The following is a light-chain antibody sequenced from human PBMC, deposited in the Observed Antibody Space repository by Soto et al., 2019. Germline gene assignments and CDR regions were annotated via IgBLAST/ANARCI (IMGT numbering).Light chain of an antibody. CDR1: QSVSSY. Sequence: EILLTQSPATLSLSPGERAALSCRASQSVSSYLAWYQQKPGQAPRLLIYDASNRATGIPARFSGSGSGTDFTLTISSLEPEDFALYYCQHRSNWHITFGQGTRLEIK. J-gene: IGKJ5*01. CDR3: QHRSNWHIT. CDR2: DAS. V-gene: IGKV3-11*01.